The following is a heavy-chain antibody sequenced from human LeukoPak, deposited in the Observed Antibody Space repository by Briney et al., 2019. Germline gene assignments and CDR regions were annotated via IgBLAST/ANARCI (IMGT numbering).Heavy chain of an antibody. CDR2: IFHSGCT. CDR1: GGSISSYY. Sequence: PSETLSLTCTVSGGSISSYYWNWVRQPPGKGLEWIGYIFHSGCTKYGPSLNSRATISLDTSKNQFSLSLNSVTAADTAVYYCARQPSGYYGDSGYYPYYFDYWGQGTLVTVSS. J-gene: IGHJ4*02. D-gene: IGHD3-3*01. V-gene: IGHV4-59*08. CDR3: ARQPSGYYGDSGYYPYYFDY.